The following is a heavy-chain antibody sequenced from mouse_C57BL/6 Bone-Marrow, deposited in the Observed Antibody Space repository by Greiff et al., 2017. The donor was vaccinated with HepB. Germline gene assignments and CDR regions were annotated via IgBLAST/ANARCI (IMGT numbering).Heavy chain of an antibody. D-gene: IGHD2-5*01. V-gene: IGHV2-2*01. Sequence: VQRVESGPGLVQPSQSLSITCTVSGFALTSYGVHWVRQSPGKGLEWLGVIWSGGSTDYKSAFISRQSISKDNSKSKVFFKMTSLQADDTAIYYCARGDYSNYHDKLGLDYWGQGTTLTVSS. CDR1: GFALTSYG. J-gene: IGHJ2*01. CDR3: ARGDYSNYHDKLGLDY. CDR2: IWSGGST.